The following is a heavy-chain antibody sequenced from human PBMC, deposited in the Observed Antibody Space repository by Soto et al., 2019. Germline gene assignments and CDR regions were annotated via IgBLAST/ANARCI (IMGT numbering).Heavy chain of an antibody. Sequence: SVKVSCKASGGTFSSYAIIWVRQAPGQGLEWMGGIIPIFGTANYAQKFQGRVTITADESTSTAYMELSSLGSEDTAVYYCARSPDTIFGVVNLDYWGQGTLVTVSS. CDR1: GGTFSSYA. CDR3: ARSPDTIFGVVNLDY. CDR2: IIPIFGTA. D-gene: IGHD3-3*01. J-gene: IGHJ4*02. V-gene: IGHV1-69*13.